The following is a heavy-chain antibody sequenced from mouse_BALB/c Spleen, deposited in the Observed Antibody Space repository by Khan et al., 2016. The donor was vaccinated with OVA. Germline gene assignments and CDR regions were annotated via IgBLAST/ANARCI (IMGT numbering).Heavy chain of an antibody. Sequence: VQLKESGAELMKPGASVKLSCTVSGFNIKDTYMHWVTQRPEQGLEWIGRIDPANGNTKYDPKFQGKATLTADTSSNTAYLQLSSLTSEDTAVYYCSYSLLRYAIDYWGQGTSVTVSS. CDR1: GFNIKDTY. V-gene: IGHV14-3*02. CDR3: SYSLLRYAIDY. J-gene: IGHJ4*01. CDR2: IDPANGNT. D-gene: IGHD1-2*01.